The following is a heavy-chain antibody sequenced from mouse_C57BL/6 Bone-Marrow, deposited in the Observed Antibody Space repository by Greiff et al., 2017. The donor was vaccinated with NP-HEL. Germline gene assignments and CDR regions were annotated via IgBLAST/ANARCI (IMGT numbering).Heavy chain of an antibody. D-gene: IGHD2-4*01. V-gene: IGHV1-26*01. CDR2: INPNNGGT. CDR3: ASGYDYGAMDY. CDR1: GYTFTDYY. J-gene: IGHJ4*01. Sequence: EVQLQQSGPELVKPGASVKISCKASGYTFTDYYMNWVKQSHGKSLEWIGDINPNNGGTSYNQKFKGKATLTVDKSSSTAYMELRSLTSEDSAVYYCASGYDYGAMDYWGQGTSVTVSS.